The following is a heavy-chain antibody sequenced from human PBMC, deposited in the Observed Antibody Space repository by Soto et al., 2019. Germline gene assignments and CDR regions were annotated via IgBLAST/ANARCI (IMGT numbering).Heavy chain of an antibody. CDR1: CDSIISGNKY. J-gene: IGHJ6*02. Sequence: SGTLSLTSTGSCDSIISGNKYWSLIRQPPGKGLEWTVYIFSSGTTYYNPSLKSRLTMSLDASQNQFSLKLNSLTDADTAVYFCARVPSPFDYYYAMDVWGQGTTVTVSS. CDR2: IFSSGTT. CDR3: ARVPSPFDYYYAMDV. D-gene: IGHD3-16*01. V-gene: IGHV4-30-4*01.